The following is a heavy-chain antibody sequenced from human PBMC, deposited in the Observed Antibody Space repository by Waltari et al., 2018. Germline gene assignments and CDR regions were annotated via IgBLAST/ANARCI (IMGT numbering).Heavy chain of an antibody. CDR3: ARVGPPEEGYCSSTSCYHFDY. D-gene: IGHD2-2*01. Sequence: QVQLQESGPGLVKPSETLSLTCAVSGYSISSGYYWGWIRQPPGKGLEWIGSIYHSGSTYYNPSRKSRVTISVDTSKNQFSLKLSSVTAADTAVYYCARVGPPEEGYCSSTSCYHFDYWGQGTLVTVSS. CDR1: GYSISSGYY. CDR2: IYHSGST. V-gene: IGHV4-38-2*01. J-gene: IGHJ4*02.